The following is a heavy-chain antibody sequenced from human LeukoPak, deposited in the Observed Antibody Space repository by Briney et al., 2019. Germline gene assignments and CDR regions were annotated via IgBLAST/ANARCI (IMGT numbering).Heavy chain of an antibody. J-gene: IGHJ4*02. CDR2: ISGSGGST. D-gene: IGHD3-22*01. V-gene: IGHV3-23*01. CDR1: GFTFSSYA. Sequence: GGSLRLSCAASGFTFSSYAMSWVRQAPGKGLEWVSAISGSGGSTYYADSVKGRFTISRDNSKNTLYLQMNSLRAEDTAVYYCVKMDYYDSSGYPPVDYWGQGTLVTVSS. CDR3: VKMDYYDSSGYPPVDY.